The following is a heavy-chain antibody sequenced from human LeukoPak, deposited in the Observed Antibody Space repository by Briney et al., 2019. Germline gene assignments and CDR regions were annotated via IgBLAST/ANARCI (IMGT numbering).Heavy chain of an antibody. D-gene: IGHD5-18*01. CDR1: GFTFSSYW. J-gene: IGHJ4*02. V-gene: IGHV3-7*03. CDR3: ARAVTSMDDY. Sequence: GGSLRLSCAASGFTFSSYWMTWVRQAPGKGLEWVASLNEDGSKRSYVGSVKGRFTISRDNAQKSVYLQMNSLTAGDTAMYYCARAVTSMDDYWGQGTLVTVSS. CDR2: LNEDGSKR.